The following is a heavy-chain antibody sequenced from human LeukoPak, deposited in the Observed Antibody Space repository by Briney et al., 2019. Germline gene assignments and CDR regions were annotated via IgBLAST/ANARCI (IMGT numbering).Heavy chain of an antibody. Sequence: PSETLSLTCTVSGGSISSSSYYWGWMRQPPGKGLEWIGYIYYSGSTNYNPSLKSRVTISVDTSKNQFSLKLSSVTAADTAVYYCARERYSSGWYDYWGQGTLVTVSS. V-gene: IGHV4-61*01. CDR3: ARERYSSGWYDY. CDR1: GGSISSSSYY. CDR2: IYYSGST. D-gene: IGHD6-19*01. J-gene: IGHJ4*02.